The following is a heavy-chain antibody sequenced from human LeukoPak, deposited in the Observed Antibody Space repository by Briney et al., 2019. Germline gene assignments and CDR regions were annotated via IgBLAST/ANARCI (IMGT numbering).Heavy chain of an antibody. J-gene: IGHJ3*02. CDR2: INPNSGGT. CDR1: GYTFTGYY. Sequence: ASVKVSCKASGYTFTGYYMHWVRQAPGQGLEWVGRINPNSGGTNYAQKFQGRVTMTRDTSISTAYMELSRLRSDDTAVYYCARERGYCSGGSCPGAFDIWGQGTMVTVSS. V-gene: IGHV1-2*06. CDR3: ARERGYCSGGSCPGAFDI. D-gene: IGHD2-15*01.